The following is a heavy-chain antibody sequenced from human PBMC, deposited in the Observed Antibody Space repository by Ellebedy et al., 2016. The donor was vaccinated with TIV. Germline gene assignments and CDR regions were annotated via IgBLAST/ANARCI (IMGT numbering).Heavy chain of an antibody. Sequence: GGSLRLSXAASGFTFDDYTMHWVRQAPGKGLEWVSLISWDGGSTYYADSVKGRFTISRDNSKNSLYLQMNSLRAEDTAVYYCARSHYDFWSGYYPWGQGTLVTVSS. CDR1: GFTFDDYT. D-gene: IGHD3-3*01. J-gene: IGHJ5*02. V-gene: IGHV3-43*01. CDR2: ISWDGGST. CDR3: ARSHYDFWSGYYP.